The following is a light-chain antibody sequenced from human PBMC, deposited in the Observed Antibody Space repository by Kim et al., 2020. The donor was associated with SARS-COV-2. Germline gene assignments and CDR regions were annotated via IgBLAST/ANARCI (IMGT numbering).Light chain of an antibody. CDR1: SLRSYY. Sequence: SSELTQDPAVSVALGQTVRITCQGDSLRSYYASWXQQKPGQAPVLVIYGKKNRPSGIPDRFSGSSSGNTASLTITGAQAVAEADSYFNSRDISVKHWVFG. CDR3: NSRDISVKHWV. CDR2: GKK. V-gene: IGLV3-19*01. J-gene: IGLJ3*02.